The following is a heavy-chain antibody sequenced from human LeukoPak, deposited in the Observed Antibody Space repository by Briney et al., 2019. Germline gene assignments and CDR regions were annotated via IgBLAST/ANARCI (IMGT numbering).Heavy chain of an antibody. D-gene: IGHD3-22*01. CDR1: EFTFSNYA. J-gene: IGHJ4*02. V-gene: IGHV3-15*01. CDR2: IKSKTDGGTT. Sequence: GGSLRLSCAASEFTFSNYAMSWVRQVPGKGLEWVGRIKSKTDGGTTDYAAPVKGRFTISRDDSKNTLYLQMNSLKTEDTAVYYCTTEYDSSGYYYGYWGQGTLVTVSP. CDR3: TTEYDSSGYYYGY.